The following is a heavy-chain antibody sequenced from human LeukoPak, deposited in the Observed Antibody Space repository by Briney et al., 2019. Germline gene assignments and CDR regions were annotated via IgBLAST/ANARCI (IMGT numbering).Heavy chain of an antibody. D-gene: IGHD3-22*01. J-gene: IGHJ3*02. Sequence: SETLSLTCAVYGGSFSGYYWSWIRQPPGKGLEWIGEINHSGSTNYNPSFKSRVTISVDTSKNQFSLKLSSVTAADTAVYYCARGGRITMIVVAARAFDIWGQGTMVTVSS. CDR2: INHSGST. CDR1: GGSFSGYY. V-gene: IGHV4-34*01. CDR3: ARGGRITMIVVAARAFDI.